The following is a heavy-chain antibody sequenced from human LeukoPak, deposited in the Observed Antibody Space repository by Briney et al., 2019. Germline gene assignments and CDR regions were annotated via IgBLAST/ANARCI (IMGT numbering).Heavy chain of an antibody. Sequence: SETLSLTCSVSDYSINSGYYWGWIRQPPGKGLEWIGSMYHTGGTHYNPSLKSRVAIFIDTSKNQLSLKLTFVTAADTAVYFCARIHYGDYVDSWGQGTLVTVSS. CDR2: MYHTGGT. CDR3: ARIHYGDYVDS. J-gene: IGHJ4*02. V-gene: IGHV4-38-2*02. CDR1: DYSINSGYY. D-gene: IGHD4-17*01.